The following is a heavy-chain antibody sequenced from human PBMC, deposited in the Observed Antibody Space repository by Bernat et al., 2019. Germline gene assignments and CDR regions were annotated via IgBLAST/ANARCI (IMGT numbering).Heavy chain of an antibody. D-gene: IGHD3-10*01. V-gene: IGHV1-2*04. CDR1: GYTFTGYY. Sequence: QVRLVQSGAEVKKPGASVKVSCKASGYTFTGYYMHWVRQAPGQGLEWMGWINPNSGGTNYAQKFQGWVTMTRDTSISTAYMELSRLRSDDTAVYYCARRITMVRGVIIEAFDIWGQGTMVTVSS. CDR2: INPNSGGT. CDR3: ARRITMVRGVIIEAFDI. J-gene: IGHJ3*02.